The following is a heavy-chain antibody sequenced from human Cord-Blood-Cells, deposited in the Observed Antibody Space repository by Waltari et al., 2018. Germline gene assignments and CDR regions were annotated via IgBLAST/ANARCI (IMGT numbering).Heavy chain of an antibody. CDR2: INHSGST. V-gene: IGHV4-34*01. CDR1: GGSFSGYY. D-gene: IGHD1-7*01. J-gene: IGHJ4*02. CDR3: ARDITGTTFSDY. Sequence: QVQLQQWGAGLLKPSETLSLTCAVYGGSFSGYYWSWIRQPPGKGLEWIGEINHSGSTNYNPSLKSRVTISVDTSKNHFSLKLSSVTAADTAVYYCARDITGTTFSDYWGQGTLVTVSS.